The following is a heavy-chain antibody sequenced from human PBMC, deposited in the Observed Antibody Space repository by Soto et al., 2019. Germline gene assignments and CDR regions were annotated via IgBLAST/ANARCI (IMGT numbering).Heavy chain of an antibody. V-gene: IGHV3-23*01. Sequence: PGGSLRLSCTASGFTFRSYAMSWVRQAPGKGLEWVSGLVGSGDSIFYAASVRGRFTVSRDNSKNTLFLQMNSLRAEDTAVYYCAKDGIANNGIWEAFDTWGQGTKVTVSS. D-gene: IGHD2-8*01. J-gene: IGHJ3*02. CDR3: AKDGIANNGIWEAFDT. CDR2: LVGSGDSI. CDR1: GFTFRSYA.